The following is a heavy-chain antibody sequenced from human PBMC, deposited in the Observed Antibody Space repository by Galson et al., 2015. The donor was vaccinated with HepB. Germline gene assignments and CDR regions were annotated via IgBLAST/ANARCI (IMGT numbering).Heavy chain of an antibody. CDR2: ISGAGGST. J-gene: IGHJ4*02. CDR1: GFGFGHYA. Sequence: SLRLSCAGSGFGFGHYAMSWARQAPGKGLEWLSAISGAGGSTYYANSVMGRFTIARDNSKNTLYLQMNGLRAEDTAVYYCAKGPDYYGSGTYYNGALYSDHWGQGTLVTVSS. D-gene: IGHD3-10*01. V-gene: IGHV3-23*01. CDR3: AKGPDYYGSGTYYNGALYSDH.